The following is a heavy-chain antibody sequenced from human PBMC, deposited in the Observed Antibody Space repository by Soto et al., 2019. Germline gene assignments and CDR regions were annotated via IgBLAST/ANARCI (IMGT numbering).Heavy chain of an antibody. V-gene: IGHV3-33*01. CDR3: ARGMGYYYYYGMDV. CDR2: IWYDGSNK. J-gene: IGHJ6*02. Sequence: QVQLVESGGGVVQPGRSLRLSCAASGFTFSSYGMHWVRHAPGKGLEWVAVIWYDGSNKYYADSLKGRFTISRDNSKNTLYLLMNSLRAEDTAVYYCARGMGYYYYYGMDVWGQGTTVTVSS. CDR1: GFTFSSYG.